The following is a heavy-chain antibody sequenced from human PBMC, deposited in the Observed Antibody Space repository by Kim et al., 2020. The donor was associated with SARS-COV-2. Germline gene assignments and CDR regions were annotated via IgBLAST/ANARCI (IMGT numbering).Heavy chain of an antibody. CDR3: ARDTLWFGDFNWFDP. J-gene: IGHJ5*02. V-gene: IGHV1-3*01. D-gene: IGHD3-10*01. Sequence: QKFQGRVTITRDTSASTAYMELSSLRSEDTAVYYCARDTLWFGDFNWFDPWGQGTLVTVSS.